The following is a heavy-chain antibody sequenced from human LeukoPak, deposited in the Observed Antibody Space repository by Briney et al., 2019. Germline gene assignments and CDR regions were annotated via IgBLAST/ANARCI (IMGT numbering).Heavy chain of an antibody. CDR3: ARGRAYSSSWYKWFDP. Sequence: SETLSLTCTVSGGSISSYYWSWIRQPPGKGLEWMGEINHSGSTNYNPSLKSRVTISVDTSKNQFSLKLTSVTAADTAVYYCARGRAYSSSWYKWFDPWGQGTLVTVSS. CDR1: GGSISSYY. D-gene: IGHD6-13*01. CDR2: INHSGST. J-gene: IGHJ5*02. V-gene: IGHV4-34*01.